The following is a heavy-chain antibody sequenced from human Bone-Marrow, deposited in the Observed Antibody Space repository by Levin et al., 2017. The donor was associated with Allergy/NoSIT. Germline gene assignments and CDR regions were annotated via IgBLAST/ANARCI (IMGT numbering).Heavy chain of an antibody. CDR2: IYPGDSET. D-gene: IGHD4-17*01. J-gene: IGHJ4*02. CDR3: VRHEASTVTNFDN. CDR1: GYDFTNYW. V-gene: IGHV5-51*01. Sequence: PGGSLRLSCKASGYDFTNYWIGWVRQMPGKGLELMGIIYPGDSETRYSPSFQGQVTFSADKSISTAYLQWSRLKASDTAVYYCVRHEASTVTNFDNWGQGTLVTVSS.